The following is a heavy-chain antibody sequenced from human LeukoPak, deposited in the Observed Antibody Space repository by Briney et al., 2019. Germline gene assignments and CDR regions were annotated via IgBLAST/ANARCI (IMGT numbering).Heavy chain of an antibody. Sequence: GGSLRLSCAASGFTVSSNYMSWVRQAPGKGLEWVSVIYSGGSTYYEDSVKGRFAISRDNSKNTLYLQMNSLRAEDTAVYCCARDSGLWSGYYYYMDVWGKGTTVTVSS. V-gene: IGHV3-53*01. CDR3: ARDSGLWSGYYYYMDV. CDR1: GFTVSSNY. CDR2: IYSGGST. J-gene: IGHJ6*03. D-gene: IGHD3-3*01.